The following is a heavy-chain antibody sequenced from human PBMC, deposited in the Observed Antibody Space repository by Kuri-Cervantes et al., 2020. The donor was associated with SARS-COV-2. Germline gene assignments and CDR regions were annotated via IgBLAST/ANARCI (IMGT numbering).Heavy chain of an antibody. Sequence: SETLSLTCAVYGGSFSGYQWSWIRQTPGMGLEWIGQINDSGATKYNPSLKSRVIVLMDKSKNQFSLKLGSVTAADTAIYYCARGVPGYWGQGSLVTVSS. V-gene: IGHV4-34*01. CDR2: INDSGAT. CDR1: GGSFSGYQ. CDR3: ARGVPGY. J-gene: IGHJ4*02. D-gene: IGHD6-6*01.